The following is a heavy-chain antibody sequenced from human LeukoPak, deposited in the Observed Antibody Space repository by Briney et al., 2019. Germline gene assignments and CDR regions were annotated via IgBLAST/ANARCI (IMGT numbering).Heavy chain of an antibody. Sequence: ASVKVSCKASGYTFTGYYMHWVRQAPGQGLEWMGWINPNSGGTNYAQKFQGRVTITRDTSISTAYMELSRLRSDDTAVYYCARGLYYYDSSGFKLDAFDIWGQGTMVTVSS. D-gene: IGHD3-22*01. CDR1: GYTFTGYY. CDR2: INPNSGGT. V-gene: IGHV1-2*02. J-gene: IGHJ3*02. CDR3: ARGLYYYDSSGFKLDAFDI.